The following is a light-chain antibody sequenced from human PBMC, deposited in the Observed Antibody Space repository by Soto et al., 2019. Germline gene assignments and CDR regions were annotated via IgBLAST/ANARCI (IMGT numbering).Light chain of an antibody. V-gene: IGKV3-15*01. CDR1: QSVSSY. CDR2: GAS. CDR3: QQYYNWPT. J-gene: IGKJ4*01. Sequence: EIVMTQSPATLSVSPGERATLSCRASQSVSSYLAWYQQKPGQAPRLLINGASTRATGIPARFSGSGSEIEFILTISSLQSEDFAVYYCQQYYNWPTFGGGTKVDIK.